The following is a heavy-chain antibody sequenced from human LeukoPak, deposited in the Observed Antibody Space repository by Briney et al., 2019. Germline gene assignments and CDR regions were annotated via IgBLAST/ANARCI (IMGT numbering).Heavy chain of an antibody. V-gene: IGHV4-59*03. D-gene: IGHD1-7*01. J-gene: IGHJ5*02. Sequence: SDTLSLTCTVSGGSISTYFWSWIRQPPGKGLEWIGYVYYTGSTNYSPSLKSRVTISVDTSKNQFSLKLSSVTAADTAVYFCAKGTRFDPWGQGALVTVSS. CDR1: GGSISTYF. CDR3: AKGTRFDP. CDR2: VYYTGST.